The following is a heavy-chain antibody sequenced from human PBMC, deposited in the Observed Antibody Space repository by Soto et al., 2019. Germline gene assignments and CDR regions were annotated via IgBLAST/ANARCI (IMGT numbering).Heavy chain of an antibody. CDR3: ASLYYYDSSGSDY. CDR2: ISGSGGST. V-gene: IGHV3-23*01. D-gene: IGHD3-22*01. CDR1: GFTFSSYA. J-gene: IGHJ4*02. Sequence: PVGSLRLSCAASGFTFSSYAMSWVRQAPLKGLEWVSAISGSGGSTYYADSVKGWFTISRDNAKNSLYMEMKRLRAENTAVYRCASLYYYDSSGSDYWGQGTLVTVSS.